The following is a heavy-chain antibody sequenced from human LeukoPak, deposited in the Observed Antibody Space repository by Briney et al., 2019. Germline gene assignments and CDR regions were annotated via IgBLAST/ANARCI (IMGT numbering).Heavy chain of an antibody. CDR3: VPQCSSASCSLDS. D-gene: IGHD2-2*01. J-gene: IGHJ4*02. V-gene: IGHV3-21*01. Sequence: GGSLRLSCAASGFTFSTYNMNWVRQAPGKGLEWVSSISSTSNYIYYTDSVRGRFTISRDNAKNSLFLQMNTLRVEDTAVYFCVPQCSSASCSLDSWGQGTLVTVSS. CDR2: ISSTSNYI. CDR1: GFTFSTYN.